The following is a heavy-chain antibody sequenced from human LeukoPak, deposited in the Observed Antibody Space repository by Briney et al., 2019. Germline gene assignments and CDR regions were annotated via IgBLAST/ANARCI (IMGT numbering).Heavy chain of an antibody. D-gene: IGHD3-22*01. CDR1: GGSIRSYY. J-gene: IGHJ3*02. V-gene: IGHV4-59*01. CDR3: ARLVDYDNSGDPDIFDI. CDR2: INYSGRT. Sequence: SETLSLTCTVSGGSIRSYYWSWIRQPPGKGPEWIGSINYSGRTKYNPSLQSRVTISLDTSKNLFSLQLISVTAADTAGYYCARLVDYDNSGDPDIFDIWGQGTMVTVFS.